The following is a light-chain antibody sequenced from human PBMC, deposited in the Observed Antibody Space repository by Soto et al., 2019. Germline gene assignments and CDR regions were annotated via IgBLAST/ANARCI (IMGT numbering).Light chain of an antibody. J-gene: IGKJ4*01. V-gene: IGKV3-11*01. CDR3: QQRSNWPLLT. CDR1: QSVRSY. Sequence: EIVLTQSPATLSLSPGARAPLSCRASQSVRSYLAWYRQKPGQAPRLLIYDASNRATGIPARFSGSGSGTDFTLTISSLEPEDFAVYYCQQRSNWPLLTFGGGTKVDIK. CDR2: DAS.